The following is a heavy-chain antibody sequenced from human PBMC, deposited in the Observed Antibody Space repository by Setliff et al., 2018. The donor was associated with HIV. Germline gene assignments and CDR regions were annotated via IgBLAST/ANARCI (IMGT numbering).Heavy chain of an antibody. CDR1: GYTLSELS. CDR3: ARGYCTNAVCSDAFDI. D-gene: IGHD2-8*01. CDR2: FDPEDGET. V-gene: IGHV1-24*01. J-gene: IGHJ3*02. Sequence: EASVKVSCKVSGYTLSELSMHWVRQAPGKGLEWMGGFDPEDGETIYAQKFQGRVTMTTDTSTSTAYMELRSLRSDDTAVYYCARGYCTNAVCSDAFDIWGQGTMVTVSS.